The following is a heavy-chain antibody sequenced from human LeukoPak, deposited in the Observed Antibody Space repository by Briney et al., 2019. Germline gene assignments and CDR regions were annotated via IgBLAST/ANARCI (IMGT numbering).Heavy chain of an antibody. V-gene: IGHV1-2*02. D-gene: IGHD3-10*01. CDR1: GYTFTRYY. J-gene: IGHJ4*02. Sequence: ASVKVSCKPSGYTFTRYYMHWVRQAPGQGLEWMGWINPNSGGTQFAQNFQGRVTMTRNTSISTAYIQLSRLRSDDTAVYYCARDQGGYYCSSGGFDYGGQGTLVTVSS. CDR3: ARDQGGYYCSSGGFDY. CDR2: INPNSGGT.